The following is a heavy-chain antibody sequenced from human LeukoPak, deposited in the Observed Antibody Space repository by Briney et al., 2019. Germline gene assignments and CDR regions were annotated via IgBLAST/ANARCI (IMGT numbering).Heavy chain of an antibody. CDR2: IGGRRTYT. D-gene: IGHD2-21*01. Sequence: GGSLRLSCAASGFTFRSYPMTWVRQPPGKGLEWVSSIGGRRTYTYYADSVKGRFTISRDNAKNSLDLQMNNLRAEDTAVYYCARVEGSHIPVLVYWGQGTLVTVSS. CDR3: ARVEGSHIPVLVY. J-gene: IGHJ4*02. V-gene: IGHV3-21*06. CDR1: GFTFRSYP.